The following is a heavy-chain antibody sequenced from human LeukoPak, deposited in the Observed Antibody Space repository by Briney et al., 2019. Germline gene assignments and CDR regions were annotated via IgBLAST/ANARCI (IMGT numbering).Heavy chain of an antibody. Sequence: PSETLSLTCTVSGGSISSYYWSWIRQPPGKGLEWIGYIYYSGSTNYNPSLKSRVTISVDTSKNQFSLKLSSVTAADTAVYYCARDFWSGYHWYFDLWGRGTLVTVSS. D-gene: IGHD3-3*01. CDR1: GGSISSYY. J-gene: IGHJ2*01. CDR3: ARDFWSGYHWYFDL. CDR2: IYYSGST. V-gene: IGHV4-59*12.